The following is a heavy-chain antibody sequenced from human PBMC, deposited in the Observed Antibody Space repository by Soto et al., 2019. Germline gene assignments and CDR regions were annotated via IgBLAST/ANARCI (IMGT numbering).Heavy chain of an antibody. CDR3: ARAVWDILTVVY. D-gene: IGHD3-9*01. V-gene: IGHV4-31*01. CDR1: GGSISSGGYY. Sequence: QVQLQESGPGLVKPSQTLSLTCTVSGGSISSGGYYWSWIRQHPGKGLEWIGYIYYSGSTYYNPYLKSQVTIAGDTSKNQFSLKLSSVTAADTAVYYCARAVWDILTVVYWSQRTLVTVSS. CDR2: IYYSGST. J-gene: IGHJ4*02.